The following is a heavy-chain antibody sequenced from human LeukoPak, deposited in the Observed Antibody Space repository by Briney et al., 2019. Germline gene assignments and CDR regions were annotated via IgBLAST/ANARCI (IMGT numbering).Heavy chain of an antibody. J-gene: IGHJ4*02. CDR1: GGSIRGYY. Sequence: PSETLSLTCTVSGGSIRGYYWSWIRQPPGKGLEWIGYIYYSGSTNYNPPLKSRVTISVDTSKNQFSLKLSAVTAADTAVYYCARHEFDSGSLPYFDYWGQGILVTVSS. V-gene: IGHV4-59*08. D-gene: IGHD3-10*01. CDR2: IYYSGST. CDR3: ARHEFDSGSLPYFDY.